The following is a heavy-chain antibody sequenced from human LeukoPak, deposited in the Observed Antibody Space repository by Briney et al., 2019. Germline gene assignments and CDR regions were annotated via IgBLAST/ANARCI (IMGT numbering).Heavy chain of an antibody. J-gene: IGHJ4*02. CDR2: IKQDGSEK. V-gene: IGHV3-7*03. Sequence: GGSLRLSCAASGNTFSNYWMNWVRQAPGKGLEWVANIKQDGSEKYYVDSVKGRFTISRDNSKNTLYLQMNSLRAEDTAVYCCARETPRGYSSSWYPGQLDYWGQGTLVTVSS. CDR1: GNTFSNYW. CDR3: ARETPRGYSSSWYPGQLDY. D-gene: IGHD6-13*01.